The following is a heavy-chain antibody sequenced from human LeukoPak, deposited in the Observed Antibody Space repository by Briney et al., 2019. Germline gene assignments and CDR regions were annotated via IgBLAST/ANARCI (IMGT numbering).Heavy chain of an antibody. CDR1: GGSISSGGYY. CDR3: ARDGAWYSSKDFDY. CDR2: IYTSGST. Sequence: SQTLSLTCTVSGGSISSGGYYWSWIRQHPGKGLEWIGRIYTSGSTNYNPSLKSRVTMSVDTSKNQFSLKLSSVTAADTAVYYCARDGAWYSSKDFDYWGQGTLVTVSS. V-gene: IGHV4-61*02. J-gene: IGHJ4*02. D-gene: IGHD6-19*01.